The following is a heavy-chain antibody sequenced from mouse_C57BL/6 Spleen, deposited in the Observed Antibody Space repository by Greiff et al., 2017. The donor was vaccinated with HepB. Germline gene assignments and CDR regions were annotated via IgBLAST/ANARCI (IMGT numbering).Heavy chain of an antibody. Sequence: EVQLQQSGAELVKPGASVKLSCTASGFNIKDYYMHWVKQRTEQGLEWIGRIDPEDGETKYAPKFPGKATITADTSSNTSYLQLSSLTSDDTAVYYCARTDDSSWFAYWGQGTLVTVSA. CDR2: IDPEDGET. CDR3: ARTDDSSWFAY. CDR1: GFNIKDYY. D-gene: IGHD2-4*01. V-gene: IGHV14-2*01. J-gene: IGHJ3*01.